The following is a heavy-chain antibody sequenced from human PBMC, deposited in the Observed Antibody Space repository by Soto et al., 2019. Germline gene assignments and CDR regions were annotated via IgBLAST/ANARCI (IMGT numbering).Heavy chain of an antibody. CDR2: IWYDGSSK. V-gene: IGHV3-33*01. J-gene: IGHJ4*02. CDR1: GLTFSSYV. D-gene: IGHD4-17*01. CDR3: ARDQGRFGDYKDY. Sequence: QVQLVEAGGGVVQPGRSLRLSCTASGLTFSSYVMPWVRQAPGKGLEWVAVIWYDGSSKYYADSVKGRFTISRDNSKNTLFLQINSLRDEDTAVYYCARDQGRFGDYKDYWGQGTLVTVSS.